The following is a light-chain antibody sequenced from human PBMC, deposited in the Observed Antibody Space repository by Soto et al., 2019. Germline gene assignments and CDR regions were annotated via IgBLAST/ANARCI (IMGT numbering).Light chain of an antibody. J-gene: IGLJ1*01. CDR2: DVS. Sequence: QSALTQPASVSGSPGQSIAISCTGTSSDVGGYNYVSWYQQHPGKAPKLILCDVSNRPSGVSDRFSGSKSGNTASLTISGRQTEDEADYYCSSYTTCSTYVFGTGTKLTVL. V-gene: IGLV2-14*01. CDR1: SSDVGGYNY. CDR3: SSYTTCSTYV.